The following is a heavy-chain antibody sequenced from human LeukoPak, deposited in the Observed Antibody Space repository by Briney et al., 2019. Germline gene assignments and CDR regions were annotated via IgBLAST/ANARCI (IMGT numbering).Heavy chain of an antibody. D-gene: IGHD6-19*01. J-gene: IGHJ3*02. V-gene: IGHV1-2*02. CDR3: AVSSGWYDDAFDI. Sequence: ASVKVSCKASGCTFSGYYMYWVRQAPGQGLEWMGRINPNSGGTNYAQKFQGRVTMTRDTSISTAYMELNRLRSDDTAVYYCAVSSGWYDDAFDIWGQGTMVTVSS. CDR1: GCTFSGYY. CDR2: INPNSGGT.